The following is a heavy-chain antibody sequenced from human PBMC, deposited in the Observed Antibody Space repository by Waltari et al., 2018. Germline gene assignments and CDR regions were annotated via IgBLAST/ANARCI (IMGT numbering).Heavy chain of an antibody. D-gene: IGHD5-12*01. Sequence: EVQLVESGGGLIQPGGSLRLSCAASGFTVSSNYMSWVRQAPGKGLDWVSVFYSGGSTYYADSVKGRFTISRDNSKNTLYLQMNSLRAEDTAVYYCARVGNVVATMDFDYWGQGTLVTVSS. J-gene: IGHJ4*02. CDR2: FYSGGST. CDR1: GFTVSSNY. CDR3: ARVGNVVATMDFDY. V-gene: IGHV3-53*01.